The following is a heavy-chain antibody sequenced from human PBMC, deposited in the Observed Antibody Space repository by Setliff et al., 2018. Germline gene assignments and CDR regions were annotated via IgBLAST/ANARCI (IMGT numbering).Heavy chain of an antibody. Sequence: GESLKISCAASGFTFSSYAMHWVRQAPGKGLEWVAVISYDGSNKYYADSVKGRFTISRDNSKNTLYLQMNSLRAEDTAVYYCARQRRRRWEHIRLGYCSGGSCSGNALDIWGQGTMVTVSS. J-gene: IGHJ3*02. CDR1: GFTFSSYA. V-gene: IGHV3-30-3*01. CDR2: ISYDGSNK. D-gene: IGHD2-15*01. CDR3: ARQRRRRWEHIRLGYCSGGSCSGNALDI.